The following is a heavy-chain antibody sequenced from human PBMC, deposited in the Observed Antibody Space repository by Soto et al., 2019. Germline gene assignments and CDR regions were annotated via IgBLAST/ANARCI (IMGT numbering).Heavy chain of an antibody. CDR2: INPSGGST. D-gene: IGHD3-22*01. Sequence: QVQLVQSGAEVKKPGASVKVSCKASGYTFTSYYMHWVRQAPGQGLEWMGIINPSGGSTRYAQKFQGRVTMTRDTSTSTVYMELSSLRSEDTAVYYCARAPDYYESSGYYGYCMDVWGQGTTVTVSS. J-gene: IGHJ6*02. CDR3: ARAPDYYESSGYYGYCMDV. V-gene: IGHV1-46*01. CDR1: GYTFTSYY.